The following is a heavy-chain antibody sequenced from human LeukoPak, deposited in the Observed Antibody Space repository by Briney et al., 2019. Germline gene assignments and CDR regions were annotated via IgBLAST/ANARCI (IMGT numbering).Heavy chain of an antibody. D-gene: IGHD6-13*01. V-gene: IGHV3-53*01. CDR1: GFTVSSNY. CDR2: IYSGGST. J-gene: IGHJ6*02. Sequence: GGSLRLSCVFSGFTVSSNYMSWVRQAPVKRLERFSVIYSGGSTYYADSVKGRFTISRDNSKNALYLQMNSLRAEDTAVYYCARDRYSSSWGHYYYYGMAVWGQGTTVTISS. CDR3: ARDRYSSSWGHYYYYGMAV.